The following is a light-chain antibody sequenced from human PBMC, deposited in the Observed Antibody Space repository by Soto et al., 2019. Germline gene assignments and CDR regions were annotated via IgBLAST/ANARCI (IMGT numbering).Light chain of an antibody. J-gene: IGLJ1*01. CDR2: EVS. V-gene: IGLV2-8*01. Sequence: QSVLTQPPSASGSPGQSVTISCTGTSSDIGDYNFVSWYQQHPGKAPKLMIYEVSKRPSGFPDRFSGSKSGDTASLTVSGLQAEDEADYFGSSYAGSTSLVFGSGTKVTVL. CDR3: SSYAGSTSLV. CDR1: SSDIGDYNF.